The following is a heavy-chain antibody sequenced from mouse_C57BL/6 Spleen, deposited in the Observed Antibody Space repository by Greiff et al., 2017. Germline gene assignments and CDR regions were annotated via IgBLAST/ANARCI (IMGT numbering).Heavy chain of an antibody. CDR1: GYSITSDY. CDR3: ARGLLKEYYFDY. Sequence: EVKLQESGPGLAKPSQTLSLTCPVTGYSITSDYWNWIRKFPGHKLEYIGYISYSGSTYYNPSLKSRISITRDTSKNQYYLQLNSVTTEDTATYYCARGLLKEYYFDYWGQGTTLTVSS. J-gene: IGHJ2*01. D-gene: IGHD1-1*01. V-gene: IGHV3-8*01. CDR2: ISYSGST.